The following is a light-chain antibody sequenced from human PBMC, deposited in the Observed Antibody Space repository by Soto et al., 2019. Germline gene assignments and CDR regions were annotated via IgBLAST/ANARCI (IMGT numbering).Light chain of an antibody. CDR3: QQRSAGVT. CDR1: QSISND. V-gene: IGKV3-11*01. Sequence: EIVLTQSPSTLSFSPWERATLSFRASQSISNDLAWYQHKPGQAPRLLIYDASNRATATPPRFSGSGSGTDFTLTISSLEPEDFAVYYCQQRSAGVTFGQGTRLEIK. CDR2: DAS. J-gene: IGKJ5*01.